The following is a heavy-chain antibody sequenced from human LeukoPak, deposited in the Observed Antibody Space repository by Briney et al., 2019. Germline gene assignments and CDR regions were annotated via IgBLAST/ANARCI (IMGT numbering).Heavy chain of an antibody. D-gene: IGHD4/OR15-4a*01. CDR3: ARGTYLLWWQSNWFDP. Sequence: KTSETLSLTCTVSGGSISSGSYYWSWIRQPPGKGLEWIGEINHSGSTNYNPSLKSRVTISVDTSKNQFSLKLSSVTAADTAVYYCARGTYLLWWQSNWFDPWGQGTLVTVSS. CDR1: GGSISSGSYY. J-gene: IGHJ5*02. V-gene: IGHV4-39*07. CDR2: INHSGST.